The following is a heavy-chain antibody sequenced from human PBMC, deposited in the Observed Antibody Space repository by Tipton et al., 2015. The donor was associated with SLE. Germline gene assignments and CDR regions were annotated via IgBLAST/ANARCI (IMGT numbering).Heavy chain of an antibody. Sequence: SLRLSCAASGFTFSNYRMHWVRQAPGKGLVWVSHSDGSSTSYADSVKGRFTISRDNARNTVSLQMNSLRAEDTAVYYCAEILLPHYGMDVWGQGTTVTVSS. J-gene: IGHJ6*02. CDR1: GFTFSNYR. V-gene: IGHV3-74*01. D-gene: IGHD5-24*01. CDR2: SDGSST. CDR3: AEILLPHYGMDV.